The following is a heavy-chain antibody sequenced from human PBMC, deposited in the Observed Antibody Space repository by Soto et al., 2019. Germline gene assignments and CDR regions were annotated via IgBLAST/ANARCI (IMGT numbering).Heavy chain of an antibody. Sequence: QVQLRESGPGLVKPSETLSLTCTVSGDSITGSYWSWIRQHPWKTLEWIGYIYHSGTTTYNPSLKSLVSISVDTSKNQLSLRLTSVIAADTAVYYCARDMPYAAGSLAGCDYWGQGILVTVSS. CDR1: GDSITGSY. V-gene: IGHV4-59*01. CDR3: ARDMPYAAGSLAGCDY. D-gene: IGHD1-26*01. J-gene: IGHJ4*02. CDR2: IYHSGTT.